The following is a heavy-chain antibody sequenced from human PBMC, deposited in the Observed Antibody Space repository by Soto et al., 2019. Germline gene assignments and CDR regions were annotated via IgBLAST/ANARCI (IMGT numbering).Heavy chain of an antibody. D-gene: IGHD1-1*01. CDR1: GYSFTSYW. CDR3: ARLGLSIRTHYGMDV. V-gene: IGHV5-51*01. J-gene: IGHJ6*02. Sequence: PGESLKISCKGSGYSFTSYWIGWVRQMPGKGLEWMGIIHPGDSDTRYSPSFQGQVTISADKSISTAYLQWSSLKASDTAMYYCARLGLSIRTHYGMDVWGQGTTVTVSS. CDR2: IHPGDSDT.